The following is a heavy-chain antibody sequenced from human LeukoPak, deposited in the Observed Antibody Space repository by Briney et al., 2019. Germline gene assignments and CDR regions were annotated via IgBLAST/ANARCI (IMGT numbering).Heavy chain of an antibody. V-gene: IGHV3-21*01. J-gene: IGHJ5*02. Sequence: GGSLRLSCAASGFTFSSYSMNWVRQAPGKGLEWVSSISSSSSYIYYADSVKGRFTISRDNAKNSLYLQMNSLRAEDTAVYYCASVRGAVNWFDPWGQGTLVTVSS. D-gene: IGHD3-10*02. CDR3: ASVRGAVNWFDP. CDR1: GFTFSSYS. CDR2: ISSSSSYI.